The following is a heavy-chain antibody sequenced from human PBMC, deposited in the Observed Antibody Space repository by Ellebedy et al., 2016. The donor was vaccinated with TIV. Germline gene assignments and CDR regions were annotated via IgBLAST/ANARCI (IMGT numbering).Heavy chain of an antibody. J-gene: IGHJ5*02. CDR3: ARHLGSTPNWFDP. D-gene: IGHD2-2*01. V-gene: IGHV5-51*01. CDR2: IYPGDSDT. CDR1: GYSFTNYW. Sequence: GGSLRLSXKGSGYSFTNYWIGWVRQLPGKGLEWMGIIYPGDSDTRYSPSFQGQVTISADKSISTAYLQWSSLKASDTAIYYCARHLGSTPNWFDPWGQGTLVTVSS.